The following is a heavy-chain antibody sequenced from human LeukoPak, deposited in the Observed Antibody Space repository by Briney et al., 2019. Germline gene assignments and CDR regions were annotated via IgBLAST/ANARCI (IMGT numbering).Heavy chain of an antibody. V-gene: IGHV1-69*01. CDR2: G. CDR3: ARGGPYYYDSRTFDY. J-gene: IGHJ4*02. D-gene: IGHD3-22*01. Sequence: GNNAQKLQGRVTITADETTSTAYMELSSLRSEDTAVYYCARGGPYYYDSRTFDYWGQGTLVTVSS.